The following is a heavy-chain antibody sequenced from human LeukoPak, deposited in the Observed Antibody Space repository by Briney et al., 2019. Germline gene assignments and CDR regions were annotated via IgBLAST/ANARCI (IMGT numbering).Heavy chain of an antibody. J-gene: IGHJ4*02. V-gene: IGHV1-46*01. Sequence: ASVKVSCKASGGTFSSYAISWVRQAPGQGLEWMGILNPGGGSRNYAQKFQGRVTMTRDTSTSTVYMELSSLRSEDTAVYYCAREIGPIQLHLWGPAFDYWGQGTLVTVSS. CDR1: GGTFSSYA. CDR3: AREIGPIQLHLWGPAFDY. D-gene: IGHD5-18*01. CDR2: LNPGGGSR.